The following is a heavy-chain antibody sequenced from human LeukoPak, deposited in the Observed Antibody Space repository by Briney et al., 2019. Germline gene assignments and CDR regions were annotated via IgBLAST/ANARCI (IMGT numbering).Heavy chain of an antibody. D-gene: IGHD2-21*01. CDR3: ARGGSVVAFRYYFDY. CDR2: IYYSGST. V-gene: IGHV4-59*01. J-gene: IGHJ4*02. Sequence: SETLSLTCTVSGGSISSYYWSWIRQPAGKGLEWIGYIYYSGSTNYNPSLKSRITISLDTSKNQFSLQLSSVTAADAAVYYCARGGSVVAFRYYFDYWGQGTLVTVSS. CDR1: GGSISSYY.